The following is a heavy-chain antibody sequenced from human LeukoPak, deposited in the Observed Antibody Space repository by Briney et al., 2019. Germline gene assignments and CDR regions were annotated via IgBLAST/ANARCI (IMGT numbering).Heavy chain of an antibody. V-gene: IGHV3-30*03. CDR3: ARPRGAAAGTFGFDP. J-gene: IGHJ5*02. D-gene: IGHD6-13*01. CDR2: ISYDGSNK. Sequence: GGSLRLSCAASGFTFTSYVMHWVRQAPGKRLQWVALISYDGSNKYYADSVKGRFTISRDNSKNTLYLQMNSLRAEDTAVYYCARPRGAAAGTFGFDPWGQGTLVTVSS. CDR1: GFTFTSYV.